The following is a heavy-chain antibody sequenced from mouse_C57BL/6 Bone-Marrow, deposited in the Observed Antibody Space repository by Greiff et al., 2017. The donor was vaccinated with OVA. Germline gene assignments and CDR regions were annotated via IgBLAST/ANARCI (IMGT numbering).Heavy chain of an antibody. Sequence: VKLQQSGAELVRPGPSVKLSCKASGYTFTSYWMHWVKQRPGQGLEWIGVIDPSDSYTNYNQKFKGEATLTVDTSSSTAYMQLSSLTSEDSAVYYCARGQYDGDYVAWFAYWGQGTLVTVSA. D-gene: IGHD2-3*01. CDR3: ARGQYDGDYVAWFAY. V-gene: IGHV1-59*01. J-gene: IGHJ3*01. CDR1: GYTFTSYW. CDR2: IDPSDSYT.